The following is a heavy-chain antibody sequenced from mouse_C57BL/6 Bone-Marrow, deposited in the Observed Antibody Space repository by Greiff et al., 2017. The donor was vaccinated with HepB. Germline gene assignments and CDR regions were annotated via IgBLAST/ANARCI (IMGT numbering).Heavy chain of an antibody. CDR2: ISSGGDYL. Sequence: EVMLVESGEGLVKPGGSLKLSCAASGFTFSSYAMSWVRQTPEKRLEWVAYISSGGDYLYYADPVKGRFTITSDNARNPLYLQMSSLKSEDTAMYYCTRGITTVGYWYCEVWGTGTTVTVSS. J-gene: IGHJ1*03. CDR3: TRGITTVGYWYCEV. CDR1: GFTFSSYA. D-gene: IGHD1-1*01. V-gene: IGHV5-9-1*02.